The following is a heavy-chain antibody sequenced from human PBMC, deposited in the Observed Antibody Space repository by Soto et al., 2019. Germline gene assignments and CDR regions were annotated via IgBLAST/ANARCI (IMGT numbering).Heavy chain of an antibody. Sequence: GRSLSVSCAASGVIFSRCFNSVFRLAPGKEQERVSGISGGCSNTFYADSVKGRNTISRDNSKKTLLLQMNSLGAEVPAVYYSAKDSYNDRISLPPRYIDY. CDR3: AKDSYNDRISLPPRYIDY. J-gene: IGHJ4*01. D-gene: IGHD2-2*02. CDR1: GVIFSRCF. V-gene: IGHV3-23*01. CDR2: ISGGCSNT.